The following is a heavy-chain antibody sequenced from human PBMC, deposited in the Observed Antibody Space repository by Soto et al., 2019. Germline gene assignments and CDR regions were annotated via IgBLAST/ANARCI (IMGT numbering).Heavy chain of an antibody. CDR1: GFTFSSYG. CDR3: AKGSYDSSGYYPYYFDY. D-gene: IGHD3-22*01. J-gene: IGHJ4*02. V-gene: IGHV3-30*18. CDR2: ISYDGSNK. Sequence: PGGSLRLSCAASGFTFSSYGMHWVRQAPGKGLEWVAVISYDGSNKYYADSVKGRFTISRDNSKNTLYLQMNSLRAEDTAVYYCAKGSYDSSGYYPYYFDYWGQGTLVTVSS.